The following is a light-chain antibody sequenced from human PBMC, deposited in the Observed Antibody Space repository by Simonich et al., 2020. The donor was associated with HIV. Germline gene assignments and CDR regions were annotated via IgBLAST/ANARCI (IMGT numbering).Light chain of an antibody. CDR1: QSVSSN. CDR2: GAS. V-gene: IGKV3-15*01. J-gene: IGKJ1*01. Sequence: EIVMTQSPATLSVSPGDRATLTCRASQSVSSNLAWYQPKPGQAPRLLIYGASTRATGIPGRFSGSGSGTEFTLTISSLQSEDFAVYYCQQYNRWPPWTFGQGTKVEIK. CDR3: QQYNRWPPWT.